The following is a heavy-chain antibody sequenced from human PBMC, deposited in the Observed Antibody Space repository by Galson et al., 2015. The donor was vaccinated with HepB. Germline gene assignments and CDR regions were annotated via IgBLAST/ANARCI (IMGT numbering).Heavy chain of an antibody. Sequence: SVKVSCKASGGTFSSYTISWVRQAPGQGLEWMGRIIPILGIANYAQKFQGRVTITADKSTSTAYMELSSLRSEDTAVYYCARDWENYYDSGGLGYFDYWGQGTLVTVSS. V-gene: IGHV1-69*04. D-gene: IGHD3-22*01. CDR2: IIPILGIA. J-gene: IGHJ4*02. CDR3: ARDWENYYDSGGLGYFDY. CDR1: GGTFSSYT.